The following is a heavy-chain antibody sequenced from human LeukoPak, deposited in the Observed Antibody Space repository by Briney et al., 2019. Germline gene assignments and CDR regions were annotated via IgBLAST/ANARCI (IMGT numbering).Heavy chain of an antibody. Sequence: GGSLRLSCAASGFTLSSYWMSWVRQAPGKGLEWVANIKQDGSEKYYVDPVKGRFTISRDNAKNSLYLQMNSLRAEDTAVYYCATLVATTRFDYWGQGTLATVSS. V-gene: IGHV3-7*01. D-gene: IGHD5-12*01. J-gene: IGHJ4*02. CDR3: ATLVATTRFDY. CDR2: IKQDGSEK. CDR1: GFTLSSYW.